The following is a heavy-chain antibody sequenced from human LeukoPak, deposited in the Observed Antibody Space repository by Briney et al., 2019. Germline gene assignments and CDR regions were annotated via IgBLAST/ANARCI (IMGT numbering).Heavy chain of an antibody. CDR2: IYYSGST. D-gene: IGHD5-18*01. CDR3: ARQWIQLWFFDY. Sequence: KPSETLSLTCTVCGGSISSYYWSWIRQPPGKGLEGIGYIYYSGSTNYTPALKSRVTISVDTSKNQFSLKLGSVTAADTAVYYSARQWIQLWFFDYWGQGTLVTVSS. CDR1: GGSISSYY. V-gene: IGHV4-59*08. J-gene: IGHJ4*02.